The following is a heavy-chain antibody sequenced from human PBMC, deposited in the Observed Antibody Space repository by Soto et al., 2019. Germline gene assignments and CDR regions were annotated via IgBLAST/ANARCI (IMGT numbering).Heavy chain of an antibody. V-gene: IGHV4-30-4*01. D-gene: IGHD2-15*01. CDR1: GGSISSGDYY. CDR2: IYYSGST. J-gene: IGHJ5*02. CDR3: ARDRVEVAADTPTNWFDP. Sequence: LTCTVSGGSISSGDYYWSWIRQPPGKGLEWIGYIYYSGSTYYNPSLKSRVTISVDTSKNQFSLKLSSVTAADTAVYYCARDRVEVAADTPTNWFDPWGQGTLVTVSS.